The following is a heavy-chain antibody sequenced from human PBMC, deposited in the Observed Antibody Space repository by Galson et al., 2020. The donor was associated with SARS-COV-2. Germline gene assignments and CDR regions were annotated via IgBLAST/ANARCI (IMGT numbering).Heavy chain of an antibody. CDR1: GLTFSDYG. V-gene: IGHV3-30*18. Sequence: GGSLRLSCAASGLTFSDYGMHWVRQAAGKGLEWVAFISHDGNNEYYAESVKGRFTISRDNSESTLYLQMNALRGEDTALYYCVKDRKGFCGGGSCSADFDMWGQGTMATVSS. D-gene: IGHD2-15*01. CDR3: VKDRKGFCGGGSCSADFDM. J-gene: IGHJ3*02. CDR2: ISHDGNNE.